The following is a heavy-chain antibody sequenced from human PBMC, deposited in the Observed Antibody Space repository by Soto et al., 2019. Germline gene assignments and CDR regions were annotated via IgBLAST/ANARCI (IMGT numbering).Heavy chain of an antibody. CDR2: IYYSGST. J-gene: IGHJ5*02. V-gene: IGHV4-39*01. CDR3: ARTGYGSGRTWFDP. CDR1: GGSISNSNYY. Sequence: TSETLSLTCTVSGGSISNSNYYWGWIRQPPGKGLEWIGSIYYSGSTCYNPSLKSRVTISVDTSRNQFSLKLRSVTAGDTAVYHCARTGYGSGRTWFDPWGQGTLVTVSS. D-gene: IGHD3-10*01.